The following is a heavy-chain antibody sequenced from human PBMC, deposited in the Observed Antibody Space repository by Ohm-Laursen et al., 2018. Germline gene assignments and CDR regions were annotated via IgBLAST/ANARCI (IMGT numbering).Heavy chain of an antibody. D-gene: IGHD3-10*01. J-gene: IGHJ6*02. CDR2: ISSSDNYM. V-gene: IGHV3-21*01. Sequence: GSLRLSCAASGFTFTNYWMSWVRQAPGKGLEWVSSISSSDNYMYYADSVKGRFTISRDNAKNSLFLQMISLRAEDTAVYYCARGHITMVRGVTYYYFGMDVWGQGTTVTVSS. CDR1: GFTFTNYW. CDR3: ARGHITMVRGVTYYYFGMDV.